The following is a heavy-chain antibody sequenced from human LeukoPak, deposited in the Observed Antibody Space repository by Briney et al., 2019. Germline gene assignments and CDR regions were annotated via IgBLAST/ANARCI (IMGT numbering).Heavy chain of an antibody. D-gene: IGHD3-3*01. CDR2: IYYSVST. J-gene: IGHJ4*02. Sequence: SETLSLTCTVSGGSIGSKSYYWGWIRQPPGKGLEWIGTIYYSVSTYYNPSLKSRVTISVGTSKNQLSLKLSSVTAAGTAVYYRLVDFWSAKHFDNWGQGTLVTVSS. CDR3: LVDFWSAKHFDN. CDR1: GGSIGSKSYY. V-gene: IGHV4-39*01.